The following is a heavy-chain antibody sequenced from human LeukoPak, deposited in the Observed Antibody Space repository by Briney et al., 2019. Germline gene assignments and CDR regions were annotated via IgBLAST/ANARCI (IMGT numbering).Heavy chain of an antibody. D-gene: IGHD1-26*01. J-gene: IGHJ4*02. CDR2: ISSSGSTI. CDR3: ARDSGTYSTQY. CDR1: GFTFDDHD. Sequence: GGSLRLSCVASGFTFDDHDMSWVRQAPGKGLEWVSYISSSGSTIYYADSVKGRFTISRDNGKNSLYLQMSSLRDGDTAVYFCARDSGTYSTQYWGQGTLVTVSS. V-gene: IGHV3-48*02.